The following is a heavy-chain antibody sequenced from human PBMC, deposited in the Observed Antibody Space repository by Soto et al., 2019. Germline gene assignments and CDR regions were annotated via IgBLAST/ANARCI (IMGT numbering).Heavy chain of an antibody. CDR2: IYYSGIT. D-gene: IGHD3-22*01. J-gene: IGHJ4*02. CDR1: GGSVSSGSYY. Sequence: PSETLSLTCTVSGGSVSSGSYYWSWIRQPPGKGLEWIGYIYYSGITNYTPSLKSRVTISVDTSKNQLSLKLSSVTAADTAVYYCARVDYDSSGYPTYFFDYWGQGTLVTVSS. CDR3: ARVDYDSSGYPTYFFDY. V-gene: IGHV4-61*01.